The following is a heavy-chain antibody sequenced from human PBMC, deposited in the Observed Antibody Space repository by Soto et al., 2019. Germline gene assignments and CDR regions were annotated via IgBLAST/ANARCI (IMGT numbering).Heavy chain of an antibody. V-gene: IGHV3-11*05. D-gene: IGHD5-18*01. Sequence: PGGSLRLSCAASGFTFSDYYMSWIRQAPGKGLEWVSYISSSSSYTNYADSVKGRFTISRGNAKNSLYLQMNSLRAEDTAVYYCARGHGTPYSYTYYFDYWGQGTLVTVSS. CDR2: ISSSSSYT. J-gene: IGHJ4*02. CDR3: ARGHGTPYSYTYYFDY. CDR1: GFTFSDYY.